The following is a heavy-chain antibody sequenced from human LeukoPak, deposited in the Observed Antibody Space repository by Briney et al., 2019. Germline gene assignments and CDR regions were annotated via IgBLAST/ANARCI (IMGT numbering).Heavy chain of an antibody. CDR2: INSDGSRA. CDR3: ARDRSGGGKDCSGGSCSSRYYYYMDV. J-gene: IGHJ6*03. CDR1: GFTFSSYW. Sequence: GGSLRLSCAASGFTFSSYWMRSVREAPGKGLVWVSRINSDGSRASYADSVKGRFAVSRDNAKNTLYLQMNCRRAEDTAVYYCARDRSGGGKDCSGGSCSSRYYYYMDVWGKGTTVTVSS. V-gene: IGHV3-74*01. D-gene: IGHD2-15*01.